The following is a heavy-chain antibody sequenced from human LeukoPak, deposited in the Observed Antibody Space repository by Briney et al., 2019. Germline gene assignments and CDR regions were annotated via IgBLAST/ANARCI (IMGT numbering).Heavy chain of an antibody. CDR2: IIPIFGTA. CDR3: ARVAQPYSSSSGYFDY. Sequence: SVKVSCKASGGTFSSYAISWVRQAPGQGLEWMGGIIPIFGTANYAQKFQGRVTITADESTSTAYMELSSLRSEDTAVYYCARVAQPYSSSSGYFDYWGQGTLVTVSS. V-gene: IGHV1-69*13. D-gene: IGHD6-6*01. J-gene: IGHJ4*02. CDR1: GGTFSSYA.